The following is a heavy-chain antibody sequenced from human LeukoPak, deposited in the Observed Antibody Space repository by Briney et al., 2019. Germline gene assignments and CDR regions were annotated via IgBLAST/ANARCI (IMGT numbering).Heavy chain of an antibody. V-gene: IGHV4-59*08. CDR1: GGSFSGYY. CDR2: IYYSGST. CDR3: ARSRIPNWFDP. D-gene: IGHD5-18*01. J-gene: IGHJ5*02. Sequence: SETLSLTCAVYGGSFSGYYWSWIRQPPGKGLEWIGYIYYSGSTNYNPSLKSRVTISVDTSKNQFSLKLSSVTAADTAVYYCARSRIPNWFDPWGQGTLVTVSS.